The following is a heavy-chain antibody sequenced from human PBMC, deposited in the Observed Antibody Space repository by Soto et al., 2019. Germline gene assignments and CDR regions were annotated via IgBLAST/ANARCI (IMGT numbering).Heavy chain of an antibody. CDR2: IIPIFDKT. Sequence: SVKVSCKTSGDTLTTDRIGWVRQAPGQRPEWMGGIIPIFDKTYYSEKCQDRVTITADKSTSTAYMELSGLRSDDTAVYYCARVPPGYCSGGTCFWYYFDYWGQGTRVTVSS. J-gene: IGHJ4*02. V-gene: IGHV1-69*06. D-gene: IGHD2-15*01. CDR1: GDTLTTDR. CDR3: ARVPPGYCSGGTCFWYYFDY.